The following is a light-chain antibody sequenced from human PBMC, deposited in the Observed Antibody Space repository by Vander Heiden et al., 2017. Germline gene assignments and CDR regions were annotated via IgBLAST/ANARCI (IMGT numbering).Light chain of an antibody. CDR2: GAS. V-gene: IGKV3-20*01. CDR3: QQYGSSPVT. J-gene: IGKJ2*01. CDR1: QSVSGSY. Sequence: FGLPRSPGTQSLSPGERATLSCRASQSVSGSYLAWYQQKPGQAPRLLIYGASSRATGIPDRFSGSGSGTDFTLSISRLEPEDFAVYHCQQYGSSPVTFGQGTKLEIK.